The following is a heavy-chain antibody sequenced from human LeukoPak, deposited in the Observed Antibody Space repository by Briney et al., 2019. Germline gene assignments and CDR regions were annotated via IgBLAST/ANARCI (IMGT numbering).Heavy chain of an antibody. V-gene: IGHV5-51*01. CDR1: GYSFTNYW. Sequence: GESLKISCKGSGYSFTNYWIGWVRHMPGKGLGLMGIIYPGGADARYSTSFQGQASISSDKSITTAYLQWSSLTASDTAMYYCARPGLAVAGYYYMDVWGKGTTVTVSS. J-gene: IGHJ6*03. CDR2: IYPGGADA. CDR3: ARPGLAVAGYYYMDV. D-gene: IGHD6-19*01.